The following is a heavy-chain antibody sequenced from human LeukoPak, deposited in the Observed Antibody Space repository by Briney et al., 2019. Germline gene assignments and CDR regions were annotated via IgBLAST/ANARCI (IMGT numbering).Heavy chain of an antibody. J-gene: IGHJ4*02. CDR2: ISNSSGYI. CDR3: ARVDCSGGSCLVGDY. V-gene: IGHV3-21*01. CDR1: GFTFSSYS. Sequence: GGSLRLSCAASGFTFSSYSMNWVRQAPGKGLEWVSSISNSSGYIYYADSVKGRFTISRDNAKNSLYLQMNSLRAEDTAVYYCARVDCSGGSCLVGDYWGQGTLVTVSS. D-gene: IGHD2-15*01.